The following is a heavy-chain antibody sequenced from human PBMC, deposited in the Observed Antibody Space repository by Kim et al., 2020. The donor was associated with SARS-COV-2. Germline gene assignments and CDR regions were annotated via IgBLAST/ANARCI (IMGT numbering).Heavy chain of an antibody. D-gene: IGHD1-7*01. CDR2: SGST. CDR3: ARRGLELT. Sequence: SGSTYYNPSLKSRVTISVDTSKNQFSLTLSSVTAADTAVYYCARRGLELTWGQGTMVTVSS. V-gene: IGHV4-39*01. J-gene: IGHJ3*01.